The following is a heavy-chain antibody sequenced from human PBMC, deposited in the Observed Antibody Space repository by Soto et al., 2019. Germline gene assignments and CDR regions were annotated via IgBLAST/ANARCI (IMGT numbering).Heavy chain of an antibody. D-gene: IGHD6-13*01. Sequence: QVQLVESGGGVVQLGKSLRLSCEASGFAFSSYGMHWVRQAPGKGLEWVAVIWYDGSNEHYADSVKGRFTISRDNSKNTLYLQMNSLRPEDTAVYYCAIDGPEAGIFLEYWGQGTLVTVSS. V-gene: IGHV3-33*01. CDR3: AIDGPEAGIFLEY. CDR2: IWYDGSNE. CDR1: GFAFSSYG. J-gene: IGHJ4*02.